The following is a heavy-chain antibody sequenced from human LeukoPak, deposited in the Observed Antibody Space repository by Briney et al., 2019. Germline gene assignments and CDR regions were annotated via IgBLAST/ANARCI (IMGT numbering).Heavy chain of an antibody. D-gene: IGHD4-17*01. Sequence: SETLSLTCTVSGGSISRSYWSWMRQPAGKGPEWIGRIYGSGTITYNPSLESRVTMSVDTSKNQFSLKLRSVTAADTAVYYCARDLGTTGEVKSDPWGQGILVTVSS. CDR2: IYGSGTI. J-gene: IGHJ5*02. CDR3: ARDLGTTGEVKSDP. V-gene: IGHV4-4*07. CDR1: GGSISRSY.